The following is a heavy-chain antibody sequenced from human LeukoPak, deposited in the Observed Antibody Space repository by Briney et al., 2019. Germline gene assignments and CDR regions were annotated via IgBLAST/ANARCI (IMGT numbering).Heavy chain of an antibody. CDR2: IYTSGTT. CDR3: ATGGREYGSGSYYKGGYDYFFDH. D-gene: IGHD3-10*01. CDR1: GDSISSYY. Sequence: SETLSLTCSVSGDSISSYYWNWIRQPARKGLEWIGLIYTSGTTNYNPSLKSRVTMSLDTPKNQFSLKLTSATAADTAVYYCATGGREYGSGSYYKGGYDYFFDHWGQGILVTVSS. V-gene: IGHV4-4*07. J-gene: IGHJ4*02.